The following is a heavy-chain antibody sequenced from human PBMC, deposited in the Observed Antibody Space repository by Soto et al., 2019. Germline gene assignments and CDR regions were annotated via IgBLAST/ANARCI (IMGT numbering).Heavy chain of an antibody. CDR1: GVTFSSHG. CDR2: ITYDVSIK. J-gene: IGHJ4*02. Sequence: QVQLVESGGGVVQPGGSLTLSCAASGVTFSSHGMHWVRQAPGKGLEWVAVITYDVSIKYYADSVKGRFTLSRDNSKNPLYRQMNSLRAEDTALYDCARAALTSPSATSGACWGQGTRVIASS. V-gene: IGHV3-30*03. CDR3: ARAALTSPSATSGAC. D-gene: IGHD2-21*02.